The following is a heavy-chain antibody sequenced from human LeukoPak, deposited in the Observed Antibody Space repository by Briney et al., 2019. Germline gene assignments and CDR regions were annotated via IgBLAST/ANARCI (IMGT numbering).Heavy chain of an antibody. CDR1: GYTFTSYG. CDR2: ISAYIGNT. D-gene: IGHD3-22*01. V-gene: IGHV1-18*01. Sequence: ASVKVSCKASGYTFTSYGISLVRQAPGQRREWMGWISAYIGNTNYLQKLQGRVTMTTDTSTSTAYMELRSLRSDDTAVYYCARGVPYDSSGSYYYYYYYMDVWGKGTTVTVSS. J-gene: IGHJ6*03. CDR3: ARGVPYDSSGSYYYYYYYMDV.